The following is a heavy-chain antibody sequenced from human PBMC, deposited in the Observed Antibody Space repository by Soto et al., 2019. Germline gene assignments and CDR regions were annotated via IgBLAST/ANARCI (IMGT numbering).Heavy chain of an antibody. J-gene: IGHJ4*02. D-gene: IGHD1-26*01. CDR3: ASSGSYVGYLDY. CDR2: ISYDGSKK. CDR1: TFTFGSYA. Sequence: QVQMVESGGGVVQPGRSLRLSCAASTFTFGSYAMNWVRQAPGKGLEWVAVISYDGSKKYYADSVKGRFTISRDNSKNTLYLEMNSLRAEDTAVYYCASSGSYVGYLDYWGQGTLVTVSS. V-gene: IGHV3-30-3*01.